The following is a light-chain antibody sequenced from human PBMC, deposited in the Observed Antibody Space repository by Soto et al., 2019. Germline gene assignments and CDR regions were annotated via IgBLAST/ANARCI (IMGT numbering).Light chain of an antibody. CDR2: DAS. J-gene: IGKJ5*01. Sequence: DIQMTQSPSSLSALVGDRVTITCRASQSIRSWLTWYQHKPGKAPKLLIFDASRLETGVPSRFSGSGSGTEFTLTISSLQPDDFATYYCQQYNSYSWTFGQGIRLEIK. CDR3: QQYNSYSWT. V-gene: IGKV1-5*01. CDR1: QSIRSW.